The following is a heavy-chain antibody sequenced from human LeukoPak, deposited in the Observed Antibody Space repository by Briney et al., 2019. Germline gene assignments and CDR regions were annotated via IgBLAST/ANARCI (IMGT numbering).Heavy chain of an antibody. CDR2: IGVSAENT. J-gene: IGHJ6*02. CDR1: GFTFSNYA. Sequence: GGSLRLSCAASGFTFSNYAMSWVRQAPGKGLEWLSVIGVSAENTYYADSVKGRFTISRDNSKNTLYLQINSLRADDTAVYYCAKVRTYFYHGLDVWGQGTTVTVSS. V-gene: IGHV3-23*01. D-gene: IGHD1-14*01. CDR3: AKVRTYFYHGLDV.